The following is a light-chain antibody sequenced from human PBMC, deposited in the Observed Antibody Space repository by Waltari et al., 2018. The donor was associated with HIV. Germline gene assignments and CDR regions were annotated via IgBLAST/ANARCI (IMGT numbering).Light chain of an antibody. CDR1: SSDVGNYNY. Sequence: QSALTQPASVSRSPGQSITISCTGTSSDVGNYNYVSWYQQHPGKVPKLMIYDVSKRPAGGSNRLSGSKSSNTASLTISGLQAEDEADYYCCSYAGTNTYVFGSGTKVTVL. V-gene: IGLV2-23*02. CDR2: DVS. J-gene: IGLJ1*01. CDR3: CSYAGTNTYV.